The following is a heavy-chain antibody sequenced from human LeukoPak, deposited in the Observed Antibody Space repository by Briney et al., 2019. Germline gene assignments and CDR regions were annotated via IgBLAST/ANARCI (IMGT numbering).Heavy chain of an antibody. CDR1: GGSISSYY. V-gene: IGHV4-59*08. J-gene: IGHJ4*02. D-gene: IGHD4-17*01. CDR2: IYYSGST. CDR3: ASAHDYGDYVPLYFDY. Sequence: PSETLSLTCTVSGGSISSYYWSWIRQPPGKGLEWIGYIYYSGSTNYNPPLKSRVTISVDTSKNQFSLKLSSVTAADTAVYYCASAHDYGDYVPLYFDYWGQGTLVTVSS.